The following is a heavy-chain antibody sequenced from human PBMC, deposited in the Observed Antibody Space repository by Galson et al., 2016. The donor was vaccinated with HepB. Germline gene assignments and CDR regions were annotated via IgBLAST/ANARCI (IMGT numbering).Heavy chain of an antibody. CDR3: AKGLYGDYSYFDD. CDR2: IAGSGAPT. Sequence: SLRLSCAASGFTVSSNCMSWVRQAPGKGLEWVAAIAGSGAPTNYADSVKGRFTISRDNSKNTLYLQMNSLRAEDTAVYYCAKGLYGDYSYFDDWGQGTLVTVSS. J-gene: IGHJ4*02. V-gene: IGHV3-23*01. D-gene: IGHD4-17*01. CDR1: GFTVSSNC.